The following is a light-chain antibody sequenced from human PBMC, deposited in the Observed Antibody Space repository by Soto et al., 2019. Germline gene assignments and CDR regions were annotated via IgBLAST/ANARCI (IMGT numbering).Light chain of an antibody. CDR2: DNN. Sequence: QAVVTQPPSVSAAPRQKVAISCSGSSSNIGNNYVSWYHRVPGSAPKLLIYDNNERPSGIPDRFSGSKSGTSATLDITGLQTGDEGDYYCGTWDSRRRVVVFGGGTKLTVL. J-gene: IGLJ2*01. V-gene: IGLV1-51*01. CDR1: SSNIGNNY. CDR3: GTWDSRRRVVV.